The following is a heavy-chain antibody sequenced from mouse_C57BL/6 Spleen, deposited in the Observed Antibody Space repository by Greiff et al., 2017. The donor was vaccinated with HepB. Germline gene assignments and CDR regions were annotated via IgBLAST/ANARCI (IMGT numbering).Heavy chain of an antibody. J-gene: IGHJ1*03. CDR1: GYTFTSYW. D-gene: IGHD1-1*01. CDR3: ARRVITTVVATDWYFDV. CDR2: IDPSDSYT. V-gene: IGHV1-59*01. Sequence: QVQLQQSGAELVRPGTSVKLSCKASGYTFTSYWMHWVKQRPGQGLEWIGVIDPSDSYTNYNQKFKGKATLTVDTSSSTAYMQLSSLTSEDSAVYYCARRVITTVVATDWYFDVWGTGTTVTVSS.